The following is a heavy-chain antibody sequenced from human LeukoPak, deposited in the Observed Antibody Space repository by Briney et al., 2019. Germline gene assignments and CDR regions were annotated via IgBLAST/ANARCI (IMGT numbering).Heavy chain of an antibody. Sequence: SVKVSCKASGGTFSSYTISWVRQAPGQGLEWMGRIIPILGIANYAQKFQGRVTITADKSTSTAYMELSSLRSEDTAVYYCARDGGYDILTGDPQYNWFDPWGQGTLVTVSS. CDR3: ARDGGYDILTGDPQYNWFDP. V-gene: IGHV1-69*04. CDR2: IIPILGIA. CDR1: GGTFSSYT. D-gene: IGHD3-9*01. J-gene: IGHJ5*02.